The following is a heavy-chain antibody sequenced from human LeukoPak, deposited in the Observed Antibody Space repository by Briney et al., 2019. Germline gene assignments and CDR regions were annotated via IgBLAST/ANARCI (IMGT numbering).Heavy chain of an antibody. J-gene: IGHJ2*01. CDR1: GYTFTNYG. D-gene: IGHD6-13*01. V-gene: IGHV1-18*01. Sequence: ASVKVSCKASGYTFTNYGITWVRQAPGQGLEWMGWISAYNGNTNYAQKLQGRVTMTTDTSTSTAYMELRSLRSDDTAVYYCARDRGYSSSWYLGWYFDLWGRGTLVTVSS. CDR2: ISAYNGNT. CDR3: ARDRGYSSSWYLGWYFDL.